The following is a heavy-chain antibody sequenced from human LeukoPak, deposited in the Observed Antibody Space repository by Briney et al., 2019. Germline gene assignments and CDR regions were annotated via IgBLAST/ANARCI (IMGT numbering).Heavy chain of an antibody. Sequence: GGSLRLSCAASGITFNDYWMHWVSQGPGKGLVWVSRINSDGSSISYADSVKGRFTISRDNAKNTLYLQMNSLRAEDTAVYYCARVANAYSYGYFLYWGQGALVTVSS. V-gene: IGHV3-74*01. J-gene: IGHJ4*02. CDR1: GITFNDYW. D-gene: IGHD5-18*01. CDR2: INSDGSSI. CDR3: ARVANAYSYGYFLY.